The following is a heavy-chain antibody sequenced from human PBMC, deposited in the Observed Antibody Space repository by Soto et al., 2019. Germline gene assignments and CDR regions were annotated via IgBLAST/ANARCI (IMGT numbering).Heavy chain of an antibody. D-gene: IGHD3-22*01. CDR2: ISYDGSNK. J-gene: IGHJ4*02. Sequence: PGGSLRLSCAASGFTFGSYAMHWVRQAPGKGLEWVAVISYDGSNKYYADSVKGRFTISRDNSKNTLYLQMNSLRAEDTAVYYCARDLDPSYYYDSSGSALIDYWGQGTLVTVSS. V-gene: IGHV3-30-3*01. CDR1: GFTFGSYA. CDR3: ARDLDPSYYYDSSGSALIDY.